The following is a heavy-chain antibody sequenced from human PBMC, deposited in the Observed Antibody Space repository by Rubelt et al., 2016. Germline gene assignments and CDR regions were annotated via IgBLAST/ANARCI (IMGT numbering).Heavy chain of an antibody. J-gene: IGHJ6*03. CDR1: GGSISSGRSY. D-gene: IGHD2-21*01. Sequence: QLQLQESGPGLVKPSETLSLTCTVSGGSISSGRSYWGWIRQSPGKGLELIGTIFYSGTPYYSPAFQSRVTMSVDTSNNHCSVKVSSVTAAETDMYYWARQHTINYCYYYRDGWGEGTTVTVSS. CDR2: IFYSGTP. V-gene: IGHV4-39*01. CDR3: ARQHTINYCYYYRDG.